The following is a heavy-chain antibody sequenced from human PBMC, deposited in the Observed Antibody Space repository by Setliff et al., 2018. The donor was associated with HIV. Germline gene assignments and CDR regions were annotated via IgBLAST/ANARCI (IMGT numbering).Heavy chain of an antibody. D-gene: IGHD5-12*01. CDR3: ARVGRNFVATMSADYYYYMDY. J-gene: IGHJ4*02. Sequence: ASVKVSCKASGYTFTGYYMHWVRQAPGQGLEWMGWINPNSGGTNYAQKFQGRVTMTRDTSISTAYMELSRLRSDDTAVYYCARVGRNFVATMSADYYYYMDYWGQGTLVTVSS. V-gene: IGHV1-2*02. CDR2: INPNSGGT. CDR1: GYTFTGYY.